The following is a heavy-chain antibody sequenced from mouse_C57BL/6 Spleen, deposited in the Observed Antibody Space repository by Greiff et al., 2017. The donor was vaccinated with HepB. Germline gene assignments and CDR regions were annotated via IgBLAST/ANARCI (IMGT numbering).Heavy chain of an antibody. J-gene: IGHJ4*01. CDR3: ARKDYLYYYAMDY. V-gene: IGHV2-2*01. Sequence: VKLVESGPGLVQPSQRLSITCTVSGFSLTSYGVHWVRQSPGKGLEWLGVIWSGGSTDYNAAFISRLSISKDNSKSQVFFKMNSLQADDTAIYYCARKDYLYYYAMDYWGQGTSVTVSS. D-gene: IGHD2-13*01. CDR1: GFSLTSYG. CDR2: IWSGGST.